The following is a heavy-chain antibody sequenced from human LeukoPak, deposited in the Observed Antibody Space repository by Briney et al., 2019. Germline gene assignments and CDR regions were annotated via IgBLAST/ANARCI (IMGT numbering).Heavy chain of an antibody. CDR1: GGTFSRYA. Sequence: VATVKVSCKASGGTFSRYAISWVRQAPGQVLEWMGGIIPIFGTANYAQKFQGRVTITADESTSTAYMELSSLRSEDTAVYYCARVAEVDGCHPGVFDYWGQGTLVTVSS. J-gene: IGHJ4*02. CDR2: IIPIFGTA. D-gene: IGHD5-24*01. V-gene: IGHV1-69*13. CDR3: ARVAEVDGCHPGVFDY.